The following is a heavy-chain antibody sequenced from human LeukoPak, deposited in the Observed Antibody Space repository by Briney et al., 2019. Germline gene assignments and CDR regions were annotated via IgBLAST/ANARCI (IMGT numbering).Heavy chain of an antibody. CDR3: ARPVPSRLGWFDP. CDR2: INHSGST. V-gene: IGHV4-34*01. Sequence: PSETLSLTCAVYGGSFSGYYWSWIRQPPGKGLEWIGEINHSGSTNYNPSLKSRVTISLDTSKNQFSLKLSSVTAADTAVYYCARPVPSRLGWFDPWGQGTLVTVSS. CDR1: GGSFSGYY. J-gene: IGHJ5*02. D-gene: IGHD1-1*01.